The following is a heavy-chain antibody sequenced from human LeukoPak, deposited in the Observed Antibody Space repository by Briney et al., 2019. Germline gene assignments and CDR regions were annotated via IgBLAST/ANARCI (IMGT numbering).Heavy chain of an antibody. J-gene: IGHJ4*02. CDR2: LFHSGTR. CDR3: ARRRGWKQQLVYFDY. V-gene: IGHV4-59*08. D-gene: IGHD6-13*01. Sequence: PSETLSLTCTVSGGSITSYYWGWIRQPPGKGLEWIGYLFHSGTRRYNPSLKSRVTISADTTKNQIFLTLNSTTAADTAVYYCARRRGWKQQLVYFDYWGQGTLATVSS. CDR1: GGSITSYY.